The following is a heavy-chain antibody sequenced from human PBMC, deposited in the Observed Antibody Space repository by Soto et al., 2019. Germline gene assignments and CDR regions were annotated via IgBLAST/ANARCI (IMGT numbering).Heavy chain of an antibody. V-gene: IGHV3-53*01. CDR2: LYSGGST. J-gene: IGHJ2*01. CDR3: AKEGRGGPYWYFDL. D-gene: IGHD3-10*01. CDR1: EFTVSDNY. Sequence: EVQLVESGGGLIQPGGSLRLSCAASEFTVSDNYMSWVRQAPGKGLEWVSTLYSGGSTYYADSVKGRFTISRDNSKNTLYLQMNSLRAEDTAVYYCAKEGRGGPYWYFDLWGRGTLVTVSS.